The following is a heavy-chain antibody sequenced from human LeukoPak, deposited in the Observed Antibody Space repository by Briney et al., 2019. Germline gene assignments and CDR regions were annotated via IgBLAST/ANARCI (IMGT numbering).Heavy chain of an antibody. J-gene: IGHJ6*02. D-gene: IGHD1-26*01. CDR1: GFTFSSYG. Sequence: GGSLRLSCAASGFTFSSYGMHWVRQAPGKGLEWVAVIWYDGSNKYYADSVKGRFTISRDNSKNTLYLQMNSLRAEDTAVYYRARDSADGGSYGTLYYYYGMDVWGQGTTVTVSS. CDR2: IWYDGSNK. V-gene: IGHV3-33*08. CDR3: ARDSADGGSYGTLYYYYGMDV.